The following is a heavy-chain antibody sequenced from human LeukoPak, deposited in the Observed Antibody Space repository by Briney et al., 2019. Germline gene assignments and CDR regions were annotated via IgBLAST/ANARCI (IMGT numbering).Heavy chain of an antibody. J-gene: IGHJ4*02. Sequence: ASVKVSCKASGYTFTSYYMHWVRQAPGQGLEWMGIINPSGGSTSYAQKFQGRVTMTRDTSTSTVYMELSSLRSEDTALYYCARDRRMYYDSSGSFDYWGQGTLVTVSS. V-gene: IGHV1-46*01. D-gene: IGHD3-22*01. CDR3: ARDRRMYYDSSGSFDY. CDR1: GYTFTSYY. CDR2: INPSGGST.